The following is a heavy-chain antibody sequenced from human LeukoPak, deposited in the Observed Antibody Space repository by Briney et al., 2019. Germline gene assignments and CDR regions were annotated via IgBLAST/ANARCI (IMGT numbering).Heavy chain of an antibody. CDR1: GFTFSSYA. CDR3: ARDYADYVGYFFFDY. J-gene: IGHJ4*02. V-gene: IGHV3-23*01. CDR2: ISGGGGGT. D-gene: IGHD4-17*01. Sequence: PGGSLRLSCAASGFTFSSYAMSWVRQAPGKGLEWVSGISGGGGGTYSADSVRGRFTISRDNSKNTLYLQMNSLRAEDTAVYYCARDYADYVGYFFFDYWGQGTLVTVSS.